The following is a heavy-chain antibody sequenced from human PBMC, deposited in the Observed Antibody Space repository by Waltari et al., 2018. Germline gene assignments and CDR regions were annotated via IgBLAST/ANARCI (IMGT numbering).Heavy chain of an antibody. V-gene: IGHV4-38-2*01. D-gene: IGHD3-3*01. CDR3: ARSEMAKSRNPQFLEWLFNWFDP. Sequence: QVQLQESGPGLVKPSETLSLTCAVSGYSISSGYYWGWIRQPPGKGLEWIGSIYHSGSTHYNPSLKSRVTISVDTSKNQFSLKLSSVTAADTAVYYCARSEMAKSRNPQFLEWLFNWFDPWGQGTLVTVSS. J-gene: IGHJ5*02. CDR1: GYSISSGYY. CDR2: IYHSGST.